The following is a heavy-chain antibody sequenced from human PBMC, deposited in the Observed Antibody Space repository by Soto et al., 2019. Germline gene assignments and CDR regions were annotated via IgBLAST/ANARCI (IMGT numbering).Heavy chain of an antibody. CDR1: GGSISSYY. J-gene: IGHJ4*02. CDR3: ARSVAVPGAHIDY. Sequence: TSETLSLTCTVSGGSISSYYWSWIRQPPGKGLEWLGYVYYTGSTNYNPSLRSRVSISVDTSKNEFSLRLSSVTAADTAVYFCARSVAVPGAHIDYWGQGTQVTVSS. CDR2: VYYTGST. V-gene: IGHV4-59*01. D-gene: IGHD6-19*01.